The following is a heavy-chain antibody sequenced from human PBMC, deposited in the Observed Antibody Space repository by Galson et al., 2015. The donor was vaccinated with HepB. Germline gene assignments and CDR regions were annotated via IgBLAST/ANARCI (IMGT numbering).Heavy chain of an antibody. Sequence: SVKVSCKVSGYTLSALSMHWMRQAPGKGLEWMGGFDPEHGETIYAQKFQGRVTMTEDISTDTAYMELSSLRSDDTAVYYCATGITIFGVASWDYWGQGTLVTVSS. CDR1: GYTLSALS. J-gene: IGHJ4*02. V-gene: IGHV1-24*01. CDR2: FDPEHGET. D-gene: IGHD3-3*01. CDR3: ATGITIFGVASWDY.